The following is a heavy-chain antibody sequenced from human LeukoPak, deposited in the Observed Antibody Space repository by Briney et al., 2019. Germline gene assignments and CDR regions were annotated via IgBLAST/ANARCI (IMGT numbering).Heavy chain of an antibody. CDR2: IYPGDSDT. V-gene: IGHV5-51*01. J-gene: IGHJ4*02. D-gene: IGHD2-2*01. Sequence: GESLKISCKGSGDNFNMFWIGWVRQMPGKGLEWMGIIYPGDSDTRYSPSFQGQVTISVDKSISTAFLQWSSLKASDTAIYYCARLVAEGTFDYWGQGTLVTVSS. CDR1: GDNFNMFW. CDR3: ARLVAEGTFDY.